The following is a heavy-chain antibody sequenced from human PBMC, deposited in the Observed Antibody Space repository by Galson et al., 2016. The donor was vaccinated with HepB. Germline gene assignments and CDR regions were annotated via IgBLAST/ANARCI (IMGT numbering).Heavy chain of an antibody. V-gene: IGHV3-9*01. Sequence: SLRLSCAASGFTFGHYAMHWVRRAPGKGLEWVSGISWNSDSIGYADSVKGRFTTSRDNAKNSLYLQMNSLRAEDTALYYCAKSDCSSTSCFPDYWGQGTLVTVSS. J-gene: IGHJ4*02. CDR2: ISWNSDSI. CDR1: GFTFGHYA. CDR3: AKSDCSSTSCFPDY. D-gene: IGHD2-2*01.